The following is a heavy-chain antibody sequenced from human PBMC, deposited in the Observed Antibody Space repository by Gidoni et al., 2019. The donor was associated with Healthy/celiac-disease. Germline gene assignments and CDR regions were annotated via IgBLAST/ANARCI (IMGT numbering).Heavy chain of an antibody. J-gene: IGHJ6*02. CDR2: IYYSGST. V-gene: IGHV4-61*01. CDR1: GASVSSGSYY. Sequence: QVQLQESGPGLVKPSETLSLTCTVSGASVSSGSYYWSWLRQPPGKGLEWIGYIYYSGSTNYNPSLKSRVTISVDTSKNQFSLKLSSVTAADTAVYYCASGVLGYYGMDVRGQGTTVTVSS. CDR3: ASGVLGYYGMDV. D-gene: IGHD2-8*02.